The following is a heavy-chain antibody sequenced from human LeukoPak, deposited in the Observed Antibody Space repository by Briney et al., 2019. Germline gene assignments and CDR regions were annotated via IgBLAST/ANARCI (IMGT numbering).Heavy chain of an antibody. CDR1: GFTFSSYG. Sequence: GGSLRLSCAASGFTFSSYGMHWVCLAPGKGLEWVANVKYDGSEKYYVDSVNGRFTISKDNAKNSLYLQMNSLRAEDTAVYYCARAPREWLLGYYFDYWGQGTLVTVSS. V-gene: IGHV3-7*01. J-gene: IGHJ4*02. CDR3: ARAPREWLLGYYFDY. D-gene: IGHD3-3*01. CDR2: VKYDGSEK.